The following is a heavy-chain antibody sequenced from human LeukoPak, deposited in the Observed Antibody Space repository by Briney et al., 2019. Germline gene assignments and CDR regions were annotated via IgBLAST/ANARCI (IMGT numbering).Heavy chain of an antibody. CDR1: GFTFSSYS. J-gene: IGHJ5*02. V-gene: IGHV3-48*01. Sequence: GGSLRLSCAASGFTFSSYSMNWVRQAPGKGLEWVSYISSSSSTIYYADSVKGRFTISRDNAKHSLYLQRNSLRAEDTAVYYCASEYYGSGSYLRFDPWGQGTMVTVSS. D-gene: IGHD3-10*01. CDR3: ASEYYGSGSYLRFDP. CDR2: ISSSSSTI.